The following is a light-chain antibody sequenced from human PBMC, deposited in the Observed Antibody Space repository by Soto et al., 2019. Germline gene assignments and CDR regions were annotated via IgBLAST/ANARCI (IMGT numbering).Light chain of an antibody. CDR1: QSVSID. CDR2: GAS. V-gene: IGKV3D-15*01. CDR3: QQYNNWPWT. J-gene: IGKJ1*01. Sequence: EMVLTQSPATLSVSPGERLTLSCRASQSVSIDFAWYQQKPGQAPRLLLYGASTRATGIPVRFSGSGSGTEFTLTISSLQSEDFAIYYCQQYNNWPWTFGQGTKVEVK.